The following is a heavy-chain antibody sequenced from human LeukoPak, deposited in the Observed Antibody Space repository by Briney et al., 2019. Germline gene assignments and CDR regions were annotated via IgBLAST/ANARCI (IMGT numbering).Heavy chain of an antibody. CDR1: GFTFSSYW. CDR2: INSDGSST. CDR3: AKDIPSRGDILTGNTFDI. V-gene: IGHV3-74*01. D-gene: IGHD3-9*01. Sequence: GGSLRLSCAASGFTFSSYWMHWVRQAPGKGLVWVSHINSDGSSTTYADSVKGRFTIYRDNAKNTLYLQMNSLRVEDTAVYYCAKDIPSRGDILTGNTFDIWGHGTMVTVSS. J-gene: IGHJ3*02.